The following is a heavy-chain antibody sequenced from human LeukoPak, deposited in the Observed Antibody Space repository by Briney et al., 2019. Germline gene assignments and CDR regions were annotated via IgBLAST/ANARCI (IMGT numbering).Heavy chain of an antibody. CDR1: GFTFSSYV. CDR3: ARVRKASYYFDY. CDR2: ISSDGSNK. V-gene: IGHV3-30-3*01. Sequence: GRSLRLSCAASGFTFSSYVMHWVRQAPGKGLEWVAVISSDGSNKYYADSVKGRFTISRDNAMNSLYLQMNSLRAEDTAVYYCARVRKASYYFDYWGQGTLVTVSS. D-gene: IGHD4/OR15-4a*01. J-gene: IGHJ4*02.